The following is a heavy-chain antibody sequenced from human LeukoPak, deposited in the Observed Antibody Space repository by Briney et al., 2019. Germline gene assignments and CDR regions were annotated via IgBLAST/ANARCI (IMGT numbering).Heavy chain of an antibody. D-gene: IGHD2-8*02. V-gene: IGHV1-8*03. CDR1: GYTFTSSE. CDR3: ARASGRGCDI. J-gene: IGHJ3*02. CDR2: LNPNIGNT. Sequence: ASLKVSCKASGYTFTSSEIHSVRQAPGQGLEWMGWLNPNIGNTGYAQKFPGRVTFTKESSPSTAYIELTCLLCEAPARAYFARASGRGCDIWGQGTMVTVSS.